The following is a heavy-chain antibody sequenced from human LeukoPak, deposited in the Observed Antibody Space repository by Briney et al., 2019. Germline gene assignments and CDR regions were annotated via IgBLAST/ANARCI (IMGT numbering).Heavy chain of an antibody. Sequence: SETLSLTCAVYGGSFGGYYWSWIRQPPGKGLEWIGEINHSGSTNYNPSLKSRVTISVDTSKNQFSLKLSSVTAADTAVYYCARGYYYGSGSYLLYYYYYGMDVWGQGTTVTVSS. CDR1: GGSFGGYY. CDR2: INHSGST. V-gene: IGHV4-34*01. J-gene: IGHJ6*02. CDR3: ARGYYYGSGSYLLYYYYYGMDV. D-gene: IGHD3-10*01.